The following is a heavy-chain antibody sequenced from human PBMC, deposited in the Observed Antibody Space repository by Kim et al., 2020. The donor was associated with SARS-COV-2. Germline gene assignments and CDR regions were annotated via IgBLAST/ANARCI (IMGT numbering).Heavy chain of an antibody. CDR3: ARDPEGLASGSRYFDL. V-gene: IGHV4-4*02. J-gene: IGHJ2*01. CDR1: GGSITSSAW. D-gene: IGHD6-19*01. Sequence: SETLSLTCTVSGGSITSSAWWNWVRQPPGKGLEWIGEIFHSGSTNYNPSLKGPVTISVDKSKNQFPLELTSVTAADTAVYFCARDPEGLASGSRYFDLWG. CDR2: IFHSGST.